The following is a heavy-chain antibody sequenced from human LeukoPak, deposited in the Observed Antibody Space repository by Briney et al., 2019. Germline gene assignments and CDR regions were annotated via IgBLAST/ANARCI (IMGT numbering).Heavy chain of an antibody. V-gene: IGHV3-23*01. Sequence: GGTLRLSCAASGFTFSSYAMSWVRQAPGKGLEWVSAISGSGGSTYYADSVKGRFTVSRDNSKNTLYLQMNSLRAEDTAVYYCAKQSRSSGWYPIDYWGQGTLVTVSS. D-gene: IGHD6-19*01. CDR2: ISGSGGST. CDR3: AKQSRSSGWYPIDY. CDR1: GFTFSSYA. J-gene: IGHJ4*02.